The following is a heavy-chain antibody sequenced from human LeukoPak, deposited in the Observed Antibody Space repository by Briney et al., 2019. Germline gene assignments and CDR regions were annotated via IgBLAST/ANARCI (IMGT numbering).Heavy chain of an antibody. CDR1: GYTLTELS. D-gene: IGHD2-2*01. V-gene: IGHV1-24*01. Sequence: ASVKVSCKVSGYTLTELSMHWVRQAPGKGLEWRGGFDPADGETIYAKKFQGRVSMTEDTSTDTAYMELSRLRSEDTAVYYCANLLLEIAVGSGVHGRDVWGQGTTVTVSS. CDR3: ANLLLEIAVGSGVHGRDV. CDR2: FDPADGET. J-gene: IGHJ6*02.